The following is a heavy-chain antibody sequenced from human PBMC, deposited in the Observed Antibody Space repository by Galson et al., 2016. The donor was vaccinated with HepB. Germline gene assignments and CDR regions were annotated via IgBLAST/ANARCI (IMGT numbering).Heavy chain of an antibody. CDR1: GFSVNNFW. CDR3: ARQRGDGTNSYWWDLFDP. V-gene: IGHV3-7*01. CDR2: IKQDGSEK. J-gene: IGHJ5*02. Sequence: SLRLSCAASGFSVNNFWMSWVSQAPGKGLEWVANIKQDGSEKYYVDSAKGRFTISRDNAENSLYLQMNSLRVDDTAVYYCARQRGDGTNSYWWDLFDPWGQGTLVTVSS. D-gene: IGHD2-8*02.